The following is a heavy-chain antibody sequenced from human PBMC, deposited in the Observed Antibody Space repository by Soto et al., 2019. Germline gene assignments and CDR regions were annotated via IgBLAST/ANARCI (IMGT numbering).Heavy chain of an antibody. J-gene: IGHJ4*02. V-gene: IGHV1-3*01. Sequence: QVQLVQSGAEVKKPGASVKVSCKASGYTFTSYAMHWVRQAPGHRLEWMGWINAGNGNTKYSQKFQGRVTITRDTSASTAYMELSSLRSEDTAVYYCAVAAAGISSLDYWGQGTLVTVSS. CDR2: INAGNGNT. CDR3: AVAAAGISSLDY. D-gene: IGHD6-13*01. CDR1: GYTFTSYA.